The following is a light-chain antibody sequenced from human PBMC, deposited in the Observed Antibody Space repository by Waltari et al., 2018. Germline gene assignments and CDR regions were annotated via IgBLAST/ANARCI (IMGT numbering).Light chain of an antibody. CDR1: SSNIGSNP. CDR2: GGN. V-gene: IGLV1-44*01. CDR3: AAWDDSLNAWV. Sequence: QSELTQPPSASGTPGQRVTISCSGSSSNIGSNPVNWYQQVPGTAPKLLSFGGNLRPSGVPDRFSGSRSGTSASLAISGLQSEDEAYYYCAAWDDSLNAWVFGGGTKLTVL. J-gene: IGLJ3*02.